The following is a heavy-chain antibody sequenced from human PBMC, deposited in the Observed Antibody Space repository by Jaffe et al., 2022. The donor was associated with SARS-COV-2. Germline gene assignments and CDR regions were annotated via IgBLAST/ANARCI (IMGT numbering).Heavy chain of an antibody. V-gene: IGHV1-8*01. CDR2: MNPNSGNT. J-gene: IGHJ5*02. Sequence: QVQLVQSGAEVKKPGASVKVSCKASGYTFTSYDINWVRQATGQGLEWMGWMNPNSGNTGYAQKFQGRVTMTRNTSISTAYMELSSLRSEDTAVYYCARFSAGTGTPYNWFDPWGQGTLVTVSS. CDR1: GYTFTSYD. D-gene: IGHD1-7*01. CDR3: ARFSAGTGTPYNWFDP.